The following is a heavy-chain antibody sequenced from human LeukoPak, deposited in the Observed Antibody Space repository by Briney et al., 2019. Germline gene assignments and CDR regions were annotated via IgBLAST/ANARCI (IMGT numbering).Heavy chain of an antibody. V-gene: IGHV3-66*02. Sequence: GGSLRLSCAASGFTVSSNYMSWVRQAPGKGLEWVSVIYSGGNTYYADSVKGRFTISRDNSENTLYLQMNSLRTEDTAVYYCAGGTPYSSSGIDYWGQGTLVTVSS. J-gene: IGHJ4*02. CDR3: AGGTPYSSSGIDY. CDR1: GFTVSSNY. CDR2: IYSGGNT. D-gene: IGHD6-13*01.